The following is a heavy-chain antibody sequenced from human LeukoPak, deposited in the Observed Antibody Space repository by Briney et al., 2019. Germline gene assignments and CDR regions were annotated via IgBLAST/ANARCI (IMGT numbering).Heavy chain of an antibody. CDR2: ISGSGAYS. CDR1: GFTFSDYA. CDR3: ARTSSGGSCYLDY. J-gene: IGHJ4*02. Sequence: GSLRLSCAVSGFTFSDYAMSWVRQAPGKGLEWVSGISGSGAYSYYADSVKGRFTISRDNSKNTLYVQMNSLRAADTAVYYCARTSSGGSCYLDYWGQGTLVTVSS. V-gene: IGHV3-23*01. D-gene: IGHD2-15*01.